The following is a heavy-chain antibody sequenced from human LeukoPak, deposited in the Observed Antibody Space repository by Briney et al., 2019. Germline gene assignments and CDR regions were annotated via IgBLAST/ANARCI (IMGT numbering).Heavy chain of an antibody. V-gene: IGHV1-46*01. CDR3: ARAPRNSSTMLDF. Sequence: ASVKVSCKASGYTFTSYWTQWVRQAPGQGLEWMGLINPDGGSTAYAHRFQGRVIMTRDTSTSTAYMDLSSLTSDDTAVYHCARAPRNSSTMLDFWGQGTLVTISS. D-gene: IGHD6-13*01. CDR2: INPDGGST. J-gene: IGHJ4*02. CDR1: GYTFTSYW.